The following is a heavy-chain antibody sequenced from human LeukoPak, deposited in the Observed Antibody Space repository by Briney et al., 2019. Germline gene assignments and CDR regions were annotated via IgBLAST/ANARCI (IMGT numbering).Heavy chain of an antibody. V-gene: IGHV4-59*01. CDR1: GGSISSYY. J-gene: IGHJ3*02. CDR2: IYYSGST. Sequence: PSETLSLTCTVSGGSISSYYWSWIRQPPGKGLEWIGYIYYSGSTNYNPSLKSRVTISVDTSKNQFSLKLSSVTAADTAVYYCARDYIGHAFDIWGQGTMVTASS. CDR3: ARDYIGHAFDI.